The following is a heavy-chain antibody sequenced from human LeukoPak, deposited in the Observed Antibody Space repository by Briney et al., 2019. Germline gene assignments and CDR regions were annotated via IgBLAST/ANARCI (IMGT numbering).Heavy chain of an antibody. Sequence: ASVKVSCKTSGYSFSAYYIHWVRQAPGQGLEWMGWIIPNSGGTNYAQKFQGRVTMTRDTSISTAYMELSRLRSDDTAVYYCARDPKNYWGQGTLVTVSS. J-gene: IGHJ4*02. CDR1: GYSFSAYY. CDR2: IIPNSGGT. CDR3: ARDPKNY. V-gene: IGHV1-2*02.